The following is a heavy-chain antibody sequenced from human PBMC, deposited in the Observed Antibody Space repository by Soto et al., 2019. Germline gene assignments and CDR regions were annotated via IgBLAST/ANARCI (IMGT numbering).Heavy chain of an antibody. V-gene: IGHV4-34*01. CDR1: GGSFSGYY. CDR3: ARAIAVAGRCFDY. CDR2: INHSGST. Sequence: SETLSLTCAVYGGSFSGYYWSWIRQPPGKGLEWIGEINHSGSTNYNPSLKSRVTISVDKSKNQFSLKLSSVTAADTAVYYCARAIAVAGRCFDYWGQGTLVTVS. D-gene: IGHD6-19*01. J-gene: IGHJ4*02.